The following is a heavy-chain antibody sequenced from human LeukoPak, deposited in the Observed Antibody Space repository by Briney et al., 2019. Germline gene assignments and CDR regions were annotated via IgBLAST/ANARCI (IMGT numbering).Heavy chain of an antibody. CDR3: ARASPSSTSCYAV. J-gene: IGHJ4*02. Sequence: GGSLRLSCAASGFTFSSYSMNWVRQAPGKGLEWVSSISSSSSYIDYADSVKGRFTIYRDNAKNSLYLQMNSLRAEDTAVYYCARASPSSTSCYAVWGQGTLVTVSS. CDR2: ISSSSSYI. D-gene: IGHD2-2*01. CDR1: GFTFSSYS. V-gene: IGHV3-21*01.